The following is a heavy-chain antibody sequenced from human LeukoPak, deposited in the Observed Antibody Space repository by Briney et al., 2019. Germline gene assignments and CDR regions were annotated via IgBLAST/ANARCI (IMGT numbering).Heavy chain of an antibody. CDR2: IKQDGSEK. CDR3: ARETDSSGWFVGGY. V-gene: IGHV3-7*01. J-gene: IGHJ4*02. CDR1: GFTFSSYW. Sequence: GGSLRLSCAASGFTFSSYWMSWVRQAPGKGLEWVANIKQDGSEKYYVDSVKGRFTISRDNAKNSLYLQMNSLRAEDTAVYYCARETDSSGWFVGGYWGQGTLVTVSS. D-gene: IGHD6-19*01.